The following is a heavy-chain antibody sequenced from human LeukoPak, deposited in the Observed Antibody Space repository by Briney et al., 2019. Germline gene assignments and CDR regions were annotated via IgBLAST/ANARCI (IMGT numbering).Heavy chain of an antibody. CDR3: ARGPMIVVVNDAFDI. J-gene: IGHJ3*02. Sequence: PSETLSLTCAVYGGSFSGYYWSWIRQPPGKGLEWIGEINHSGSTNYNPSLKSRVTISVDTSKNQFSLKLSSVTAADTAVYYCARGPMIVVVNDAFDIWGQGTMVTVSS. D-gene: IGHD3-22*01. CDR1: GGSFSGYY. V-gene: IGHV4-34*01. CDR2: INHSGST.